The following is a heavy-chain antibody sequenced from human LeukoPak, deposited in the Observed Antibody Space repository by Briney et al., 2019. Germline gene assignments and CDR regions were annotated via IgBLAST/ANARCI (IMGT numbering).Heavy chain of an antibody. Sequence: GGSLRLSCAASGFTFSNAWMSWVRQTPGKGLEWVGRIKRKTDGGTTDYVAPVKGRFTISRDDSKNTLYLQMNSLKSEDTAVYYCTTDYSSGSYRYFNYWGQGTLVTVSS. CDR2: IKRKTDGGTT. CDR3: TTDYSSGSYRYFNY. V-gene: IGHV3-15*01. D-gene: IGHD3-10*01. CDR1: GFTFSNAW. J-gene: IGHJ4*02.